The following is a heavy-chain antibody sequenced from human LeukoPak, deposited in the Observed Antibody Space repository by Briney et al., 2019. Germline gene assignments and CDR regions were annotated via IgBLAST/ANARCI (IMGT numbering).Heavy chain of an antibody. CDR2: ISAYNGNT. V-gene: IGHV1-18*01. J-gene: IGHJ6*02. CDR3: AREVSRYDILTGYTYYYYYGMDV. Sequence: ASVKVSCKASGYTFTSYGISWVRQAPGQGLEWMGWISAYNGNTSYAQKLQGRVTMTTDTSTSTAYMELRSLRSDDTAVYYCAREVSRYDILTGYTYYYYYGMDVWGQGTTVTVSS. D-gene: IGHD3-9*01. CDR1: GYTFTSYG.